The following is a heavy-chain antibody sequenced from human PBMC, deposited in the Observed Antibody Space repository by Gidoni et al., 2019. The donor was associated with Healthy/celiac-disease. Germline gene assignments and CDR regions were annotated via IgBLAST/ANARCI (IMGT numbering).Heavy chain of an antibody. CDR2: IYYRGRT. Sequence: QVQLQESGPGLVKPSGTLSLTCTVSGGSISNYYWSWIRQPPGKGLVWIGYIYYRGRTNYNPSLKSRATISVDTSKNQFSLKLSSVTAADTAVYYCARHSSVYSPGDVWGQGTTVTVSS. CDR1: GGSISNYY. V-gene: IGHV4-59*08. D-gene: IGHD2-8*01. J-gene: IGHJ6*02. CDR3: ARHSSVYSPGDV.